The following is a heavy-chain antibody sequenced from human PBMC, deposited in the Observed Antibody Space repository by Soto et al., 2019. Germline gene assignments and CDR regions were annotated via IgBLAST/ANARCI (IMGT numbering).Heavy chain of an antibody. D-gene: IGHD3-16*02. J-gene: IGHJ5*02. CDR1: GFTFSSYS. V-gene: IGHV3-48*01. CDR2: ISSSSSTI. CDR3: ARDGTFGGVIVMRSLWRRWFDP. Sequence: GGSLRLSCAASGFTFSSYSMNWVRQAPGKGLEWVSYISSSSSTIYYADSVKGRFTISRDNAKNSLYLQMNSLRAEDTAVYYCARDGTFGGVIVMRSLWRRWFDPWGQGTLVTVSS.